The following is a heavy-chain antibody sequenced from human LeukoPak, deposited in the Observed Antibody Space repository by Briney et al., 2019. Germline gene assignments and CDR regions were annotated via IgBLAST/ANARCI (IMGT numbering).Heavy chain of an antibody. CDR2: ISAGSSQI. Sequence: GGSLRLSCAASGFTFSSYNMNWVRQAPGKGLEWVSSISAGSSQIFYAGSLKGRFTISRDNAKNSLYLQMNSLRAEDTAVYYCARGIAAAGKGTDFDYWGQGTLVTVSS. CDR3: ARGIAAAGKGTDFDY. CDR1: GFTFSSYN. V-gene: IGHV3-21*01. D-gene: IGHD6-13*01. J-gene: IGHJ4*02.